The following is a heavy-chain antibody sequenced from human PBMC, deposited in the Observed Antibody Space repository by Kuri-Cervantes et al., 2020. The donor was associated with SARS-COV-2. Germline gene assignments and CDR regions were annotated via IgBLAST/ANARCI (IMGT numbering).Heavy chain of an antibody. D-gene: IGHD3-3*01. J-gene: IGHJ6*03. Sequence: SETLSLTCAVYGGSLSGSYWSWIRQSPGKRLEWIGEVNHNGGANYNPSLRSRVTISVDTSKNQFSLKLSSVTAADTAVYYCARHGLIFGVVARYYYYYYMDVWGKGTTVTVSS. CDR1: GGSLSGSY. V-gene: IGHV4-34*01. CDR3: ARHGLIFGVVARYYYYYYMDV. CDR2: VNHNGGA.